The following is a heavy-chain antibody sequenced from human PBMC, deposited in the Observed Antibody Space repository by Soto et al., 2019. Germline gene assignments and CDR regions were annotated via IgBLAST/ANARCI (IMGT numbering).Heavy chain of an antibody. CDR3: ARGKSSGPLYYFDT. J-gene: IGHJ4*02. CDR1: NGSFSDYF. V-gene: IGHV4-34*01. D-gene: IGHD6-19*01. CDR2: IKESGFA. Sequence: PSETLSLTCGGYNGSFSDYFWNWIRQPPGKGLEWIGEIKESGFATYNPSLKRRVTMSVDTANNQFSLKVTSVTAADTAVYYCARGKSSGPLYYFDTWGQGTLVTVSS.